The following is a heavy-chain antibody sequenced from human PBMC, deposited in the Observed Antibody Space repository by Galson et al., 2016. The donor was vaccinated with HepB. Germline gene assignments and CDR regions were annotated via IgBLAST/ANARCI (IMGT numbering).Heavy chain of an antibody. V-gene: IGHV4-30-2*01. D-gene: IGHD6-13*01. CDR1: GGSISSGGYS. J-gene: IGHJ4*02. Sequence: TLSLTCVVSGGSISSGGYSWSRIRQPPGKGLEWIGSIYRSGSTYYNPSLKSRVTIPVDTPKNQFSLKLSSVTAADTAVYYCARGSLWYDYWGQGTLVTVSS. CDR3: ARGSLWYDY. CDR2: IYRSGST.